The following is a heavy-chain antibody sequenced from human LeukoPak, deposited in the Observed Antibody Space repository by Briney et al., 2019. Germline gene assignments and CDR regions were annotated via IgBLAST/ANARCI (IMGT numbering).Heavy chain of an antibody. J-gene: IGHJ6*02. CDR3: ARQDRGMDV. V-gene: IGHV4-59*08. CDR2: IYYRGST. CDR1: GGSISSYY. Sequence: SETLSLTCPVSGGSISSYYWSWIQQPPGKGLEWIGYIYYRGSTNYNPSLKSRVTISVDTTENQFSLKLSSVTAADTAMYYCARQDRGMDVWGQGTTVTVSS.